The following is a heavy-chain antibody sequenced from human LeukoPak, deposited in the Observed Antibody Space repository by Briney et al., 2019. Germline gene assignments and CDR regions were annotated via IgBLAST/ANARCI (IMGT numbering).Heavy chain of an antibody. V-gene: IGHV3-21*01. CDR1: GFTFSSYS. Sequence: GGSLRLSCAASGFTFSSYSMNWVRQAPGKGLEWVSSISSSSSYIYYAGSVKGRFTISRDNAKNSLYLQMNSLRAEDTAVYYCASLPGAAGTFYGMDVWGQGTTVTVSS. CDR3: ASLPGAAGTFYGMDV. J-gene: IGHJ6*02. D-gene: IGHD6-13*01. CDR2: ISSSSSYI.